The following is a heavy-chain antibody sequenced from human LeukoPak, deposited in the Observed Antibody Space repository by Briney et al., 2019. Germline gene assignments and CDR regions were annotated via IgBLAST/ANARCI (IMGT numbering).Heavy chain of an antibody. CDR2: INQDGSEK. J-gene: IGHJ3*01. CDR3: AREGFDTYGTTKDAFDV. CDR1: GFTFSSYW. V-gene: IGHV3-7*05. D-gene: IGHD1-1*01. Sequence: GGSLRLSCAASGFTFSSYWMSWVRQAPGKGLELVAAINQDGSEKYYVDSVKGRFTISRDNAKNSLYLQMNSLRAEDTAVYYCAREGFDTYGTTKDAFDVWGQGTMVTVSS.